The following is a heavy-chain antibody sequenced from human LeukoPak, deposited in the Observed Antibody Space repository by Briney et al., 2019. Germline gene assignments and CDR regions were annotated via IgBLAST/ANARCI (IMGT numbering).Heavy chain of an antibody. J-gene: IGHJ4*02. D-gene: IGHD6-25*01. Sequence: PGGSLRLSCAASGFTFSNYWMSWVRQAPGKGLEWVANIKQDGSEKYYVDSVKDRFTISRDNAKNSLYLQMNSLRAEDTAVYYCARDLQRWDYWGQGTLVTVSS. CDR1: GFTFSNYW. CDR3: ARDLQRWDY. V-gene: IGHV3-7*01. CDR2: IKQDGSEK.